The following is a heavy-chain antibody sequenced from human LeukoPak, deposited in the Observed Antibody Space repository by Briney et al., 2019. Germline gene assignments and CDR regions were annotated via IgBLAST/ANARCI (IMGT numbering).Heavy chain of an antibody. D-gene: IGHD1-1*01. J-gene: IGHJ4*02. Sequence: DSLKGRFTISRDNAKKSLYLQMNSLRAEDTAVYECARGHNWNDFSDYWGQGTLVTVSS. CDR3: ARGHNWNDFSDY. V-gene: IGHV3-7*01.